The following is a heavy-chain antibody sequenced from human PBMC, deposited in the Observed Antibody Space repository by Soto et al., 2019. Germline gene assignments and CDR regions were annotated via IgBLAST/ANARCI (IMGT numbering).Heavy chain of an antibody. V-gene: IGHV3-30-3*01. J-gene: IGHJ6*02. CDR1: GFTFSSYA. CDR2: ISYDGSNK. CDR3: ARTLAQYYYYYGMDV. Sequence: GGSLRLSCAASGFTFSSYAMHWVRQAPGKGLEWVAVISYDGSNKYYADSVKGRFTISRDNSKNTLYLQMNSLRAEDTAVYYCARTLAQYYYYYGMDVWGQGTTVTVSS.